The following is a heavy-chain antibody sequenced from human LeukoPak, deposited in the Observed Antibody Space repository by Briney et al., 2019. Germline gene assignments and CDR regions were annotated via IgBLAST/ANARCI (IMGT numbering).Heavy chain of an antibody. CDR3: AKGPAGERLDY. J-gene: IGHJ4*02. V-gene: IGHV1-46*01. CDR1: GYTSTSYY. CDR2: INPSGGST. Sequence: ASVKVSCKASGYTSTSYYMHWVRRAPGQGLEWMGIINPSGGSTSYAQKFQGRVTMTRDMSTSTVYMELSSLRSEDTAVYYCAKGPAGERLDYWGQGTLVTVSS. D-gene: IGHD1-26*01.